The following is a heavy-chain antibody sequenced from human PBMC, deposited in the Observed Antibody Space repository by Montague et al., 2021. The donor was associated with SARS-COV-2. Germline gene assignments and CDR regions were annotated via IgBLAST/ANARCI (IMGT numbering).Heavy chain of an antibody. CDR1: GGSISSSSYY. D-gene: IGHD3-22*01. J-gene: IGHJ4*02. Sequence: SETLSLTCTVSGGSISSSSYYWGWIRQPPGKGLEWIGSIYYSGSTYYNPSLKSRVTVSVDTSKNQFSLKLSSVTAADTAVYYCARGLLSTMIVVLIRCGSDYWGQGTLVTVSS. CDR3: ARGLLSTMIVVLIRCGSDY. CDR2: IYYSGST. V-gene: IGHV4-39*07.